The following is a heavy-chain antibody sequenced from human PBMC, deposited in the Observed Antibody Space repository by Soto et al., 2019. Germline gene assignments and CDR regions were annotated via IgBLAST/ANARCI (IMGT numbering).Heavy chain of an antibody. CDR1: GGTFSSYA. V-gene: IGHV1-69*13. CDR2: IIPIFGTA. D-gene: IGHD6-19*01. Sequence: ASVKVSCKASGGTFSSYAISWVRQAPGQGLEWMGGIIPIFGTANYAQKFQGRVTITADESTSTAYMELSSLRSEDTAVYYCARALHPFIAVAGGLVYYYYGMDVWGQGTTVTVSS. CDR3: ARALHPFIAVAGGLVYYYYGMDV. J-gene: IGHJ6*02.